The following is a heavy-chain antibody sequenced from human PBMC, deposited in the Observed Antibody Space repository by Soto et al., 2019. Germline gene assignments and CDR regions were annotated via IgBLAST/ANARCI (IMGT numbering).Heavy chain of an antibody. Sequence: TLSLTCTVSGGSISSGGYFWSWIRQHPGKGLEWIGYIYYSGRTYYNLSLKSRVTISVDTSKNQLSLKLRSVTAADTAVYYCARGPNSSPPHSPLRNYYFDYWGQGTLVTVSS. D-gene: IGHD6-13*01. CDR1: GGSISSGGYF. CDR2: IYYSGRT. CDR3: ARGPNSSPPHSPLRNYYFDY. V-gene: IGHV4-31*03. J-gene: IGHJ4*02.